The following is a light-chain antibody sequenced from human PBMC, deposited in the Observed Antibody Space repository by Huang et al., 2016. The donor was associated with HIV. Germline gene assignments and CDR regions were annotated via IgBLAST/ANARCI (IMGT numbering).Light chain of an antibody. CDR3: QQYYLYPWT. CDR2: SAS. Sequence: AIRITQSPSSLSASTGDRVTITCRASQDVSNYLAWYQQKPGRDPNLVIYSASTLQGGVPSRFSGNGSATDFSLTISCLQSEDFATYYCQQYYLYPWTFGQGTKVEI. CDR1: QDVSNY. J-gene: IGKJ1*01. V-gene: IGKV1-8*01.